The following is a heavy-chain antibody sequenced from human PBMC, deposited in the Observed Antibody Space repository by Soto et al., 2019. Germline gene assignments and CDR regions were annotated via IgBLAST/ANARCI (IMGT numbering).Heavy chain of an antibody. J-gene: IGHJ1*01. V-gene: IGHV3-74*01. D-gene: IGHD2-8*01. CDR3: AIQDCTNDVCLEAAVTVGGALES. CDR1: GFTFRKFW. Sequence: EVQLVQSGGGLAQPGKSLRLSCAASGFTFRKFWMHWVRQVPGKGPVWVSYISSDGTTTDYADSVKGRFTISRDNAKDTLDQKMDSLRAEDTAVYYCAIQDCTNDVCLEAAVTVGGALESWGQGTLVTVSS. CDR2: ISSDGTTT.